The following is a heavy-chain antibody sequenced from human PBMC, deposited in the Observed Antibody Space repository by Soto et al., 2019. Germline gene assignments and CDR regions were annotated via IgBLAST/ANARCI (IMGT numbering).Heavy chain of an antibody. V-gene: IGHV1-69*12. Sequence: QVQLVQSGAEVKKPESSVRVSCKASGGTFNSYAITWVRQAPGQGLEWMGGTIPMFGTTNYAEKFQGRVKISADESTNTAYMELSSLSSEDTAVYYCTRCGIRYHSIGYYLGIDGMDVWGQGTTVIVSS. CDR2: TIPMFGTT. J-gene: IGHJ6*02. CDR3: TRCGIRYHSIGYYLGIDGMDV. D-gene: IGHD3-22*01. CDR1: GGTFNSYA.